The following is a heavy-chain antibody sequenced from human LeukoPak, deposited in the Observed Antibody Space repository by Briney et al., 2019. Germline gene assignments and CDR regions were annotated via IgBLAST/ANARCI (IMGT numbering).Heavy chain of an antibody. CDR2: INHSGST. CDR3: ARGRIVGAPFDY. V-gene: IGHV4-34*01. Sequence: SETLSLTCAVYGGSFSGYYWSWIRQPPGKGPEWIGEINHSGSTNYNPALKSRVTISVDTSKNQFSLKLSSVTAADTAVYYCARGRIVGAPFDYWGQGTLVTVSS. CDR1: GGSFSGYY. D-gene: IGHD1-26*01. J-gene: IGHJ4*02.